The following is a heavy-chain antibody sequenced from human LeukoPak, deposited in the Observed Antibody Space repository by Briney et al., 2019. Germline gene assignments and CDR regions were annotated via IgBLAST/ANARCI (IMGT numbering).Heavy chain of an antibody. CDR1: GYTFISYG. Sequence: ASVKVSCKASGYTFISYGISWVRQAPGQRLEWMGWINVGNGNTKSSQKFQGRVTITRDMSASTAYMELSSLRSEDTAVYYCARGLGYGVFDPWGQGTLVTVSS. V-gene: IGHV1-3*01. D-gene: IGHD6-13*01. CDR3: ARGLGYGVFDP. CDR2: INVGNGNT. J-gene: IGHJ5*02.